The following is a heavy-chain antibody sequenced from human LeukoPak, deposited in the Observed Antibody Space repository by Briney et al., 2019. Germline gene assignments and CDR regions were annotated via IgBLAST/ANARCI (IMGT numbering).Heavy chain of an antibody. Sequence: GGSLRLSCTASGLTFSSYVMSWVRQAPGKGLEWFSTISGSGGSTFYADSVKGRFTISRDNSKSTLYPQMNSLRAEDTATYYCSPPRGDRSGYYYVYWGQGTLVTVSS. J-gene: IGHJ4*02. V-gene: IGHV3-23*01. CDR1: GLTFSSYV. CDR2: ISGSGGST. CDR3: SPPRGDRSGYYYVY. D-gene: IGHD3-22*01.